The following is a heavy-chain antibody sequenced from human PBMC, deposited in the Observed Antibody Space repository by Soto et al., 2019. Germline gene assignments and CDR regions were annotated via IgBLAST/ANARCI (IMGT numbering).Heavy chain of an antibody. CDR1: GGTFSSYA. CDR3: ARPLQSTYYYYYGMDV. J-gene: IGHJ6*02. Sequence: SVKVSCKASGGTFSSYAISWVRQAPGQGLEWMGGIIPIFGTANYAQKFQGRVTITADESTSTAYMELSSLRSEDTAVYYCARPLQSTYYYYYGMDVWGQGTTVTVSS. CDR2: IIPIFGTA. V-gene: IGHV1-69*13. D-gene: IGHD4-4*01.